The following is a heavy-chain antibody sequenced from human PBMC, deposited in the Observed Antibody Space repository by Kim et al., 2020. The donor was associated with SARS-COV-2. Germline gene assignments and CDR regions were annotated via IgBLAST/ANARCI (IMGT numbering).Heavy chain of an antibody. CDR2: IKQDGSEK. Sequence: GGSLRLSCAASGFTFSSYCMSWVRQAPGKGLEWVANIKQDGSEKYYVDSVKGRFTISRDNTKNSLYLQMNSLRAEDTAVYSCARDDVVATGDDAFDIWGQGTMLTVSS. CDR3: ARDDVVATGDDAFDI. CDR1: GFTFSSYC. D-gene: IGHD5-12*01. J-gene: IGHJ3*02. V-gene: IGHV3-7*01.